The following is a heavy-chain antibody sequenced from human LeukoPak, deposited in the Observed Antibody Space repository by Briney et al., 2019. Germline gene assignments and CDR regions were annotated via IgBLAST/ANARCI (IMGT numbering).Heavy chain of an antibody. Sequence: LPGGSLRLSCAASGFTFNDYAMHWVRQAPGKGLEWVSLISADGGDRKYSDSVKGRFTISRDNSKNSLYLQMNSLRIEDFALYYCTKDTDLRPGYSSSYYDSWGQGTLVTVSS. CDR3: TKDTDLRPGYSSSYYDS. J-gene: IGHJ4*02. CDR2: ISADGGDR. V-gene: IGHV3-43*02. CDR1: GFTFNDYA. D-gene: IGHD6-19*01.